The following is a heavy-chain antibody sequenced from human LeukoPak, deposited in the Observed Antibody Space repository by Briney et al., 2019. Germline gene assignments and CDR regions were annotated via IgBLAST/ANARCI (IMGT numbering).Heavy chain of an antibody. CDR1: GFTFSSYW. J-gene: IGHJ4*02. V-gene: IGHV3-74*01. CDR3: ARQYSYDSSGYYPWDY. Sequence: GGSLRLSCVASGFTFSSYWMHWVRQAPGKGLVWVSRINSDGSSTTYADSVKGRFTISRDNAENTLYLQMNSLRAEDTAMYYCARQYSYDSSGYYPWDYWGQGTLVTVSS. D-gene: IGHD3-22*01. CDR2: INSDGSST.